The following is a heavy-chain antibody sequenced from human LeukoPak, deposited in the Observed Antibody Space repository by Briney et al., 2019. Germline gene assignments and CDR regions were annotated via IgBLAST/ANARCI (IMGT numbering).Heavy chain of an antibody. Sequence: ASVKVSCKVSGYTLTEFSMHWVRQAPGKGLEWMGGFDPEDGETIYAQKFQGRVTMTEDTSTDTAYMELSSLRSEDTAVYYCATEEAWGGSYNAFDIWGQGTMVTVSS. CDR3: ATEEAWGGSYNAFDI. D-gene: IGHD1-26*01. J-gene: IGHJ3*02. CDR1: GYTLTEFS. CDR2: FDPEDGET. V-gene: IGHV1-24*01.